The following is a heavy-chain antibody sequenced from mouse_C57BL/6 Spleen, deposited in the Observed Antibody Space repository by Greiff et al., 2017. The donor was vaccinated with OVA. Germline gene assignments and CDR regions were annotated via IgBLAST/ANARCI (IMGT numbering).Heavy chain of an antibody. D-gene: IGHD4-1*01. V-gene: IGHV7-3*01. J-gene: IGHJ3*01. CDR3: ARHNWDGDGFAY. CDR1: GFTFTDYY. Sequence: EVQLVESGGGLVQPGGSLSLSCAASGFTFTDYYMSWVRQPQGKALEWLGFIRNKANGYTTEYSASVKGRFTISRDNSKSILYLQMNALRADDRATYYCARHNWDGDGFAYWGQGTLVTVSA. CDR2: IRNKANGYTT.